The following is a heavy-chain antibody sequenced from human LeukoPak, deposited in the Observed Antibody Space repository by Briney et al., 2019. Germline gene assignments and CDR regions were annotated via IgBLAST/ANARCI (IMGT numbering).Heavy chain of an antibody. Sequence: GGSLRLSCAASGFTFSSYAMSWVRQAPGKGLEWVSAISGSGGSTYYADSVKGRFTISRDNSKNTLYLQMNSLRAEDTAVYYCARLYYDFWSGYYAGSDYWGQGTLVTVSS. CDR3: ARLYYDFWSGYYAGSDY. V-gene: IGHV3-23*01. J-gene: IGHJ4*02. D-gene: IGHD3-3*01. CDR1: GFTFSSYA. CDR2: ISGSGGST.